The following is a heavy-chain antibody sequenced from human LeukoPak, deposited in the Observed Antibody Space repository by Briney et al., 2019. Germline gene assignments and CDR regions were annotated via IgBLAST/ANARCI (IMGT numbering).Heavy chain of an antibody. CDR3: AKGARGMEMATNFDY. Sequence: GGSLRLSCAASGFTFSSYAMSWVRQAPGKGLEWVSAISGSGGSTYYADSVKGRFTISRDNSKNTLYLQMNSLRDEDTAVYYCAKGARGMEMATNFDYWGQGTLVTVSS. CDR1: GFTFSSYA. V-gene: IGHV3-23*01. D-gene: IGHD5-24*01. J-gene: IGHJ4*02. CDR2: ISGSGGST.